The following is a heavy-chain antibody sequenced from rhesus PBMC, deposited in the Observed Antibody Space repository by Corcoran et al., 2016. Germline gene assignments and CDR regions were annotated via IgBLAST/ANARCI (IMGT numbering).Heavy chain of an antibody. CDR3: ARRPYYYDSGYFY. CDR2: ISGSSRST. Sequence: QVQLQESGPGLVKPSETLSLTCAVSGYSISSGYYWGWIRQPPGKGLEYIGYISGSSRSTYYNPSLKIRVTISKDTSKNQFSLKLSSVTAADTAVYYCARRPYYYDSGYFYWGQGVLVTVSS. V-gene: IGHV4-99*01. J-gene: IGHJ4*01. CDR1: GYSISSGYY. D-gene: IGHD3-28*01.